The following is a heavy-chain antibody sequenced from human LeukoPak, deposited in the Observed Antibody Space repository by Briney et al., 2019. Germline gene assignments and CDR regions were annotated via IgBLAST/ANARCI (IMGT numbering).Heavy chain of an antibody. D-gene: IGHD1-26*01. V-gene: IGHV4-59*08. CDR1: GGSISSYY. Sequence: SETLSLTCTVSGGSISSYYWSWIRQPPGKGLEWIGCIYYSGSTNYNPSLKSRVTISVDTSKNQFSLKLSSVTAADTAVYYCARHLVGATTWFDPWGQGTLVTVSS. CDR2: IYYSGST. CDR3: ARHLVGATTWFDP. J-gene: IGHJ5*02.